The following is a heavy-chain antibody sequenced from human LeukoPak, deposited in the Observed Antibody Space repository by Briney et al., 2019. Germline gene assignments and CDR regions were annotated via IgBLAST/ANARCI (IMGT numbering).Heavy chain of an antibody. J-gene: IGHJ4*02. CDR3: ARRHAYSSRGQTDY. Sequence: SETLSLTCTVSGYSISSGYYWGWIRQPPGKGLEWIGSIYHSGSTYYNPSLKSRVTISVDTSKNQFSLKLSSVTAADTAVYYCARRHAYSSRGQTDYWGQGTLVTVSS. D-gene: IGHD6-13*01. CDR2: IYHSGST. V-gene: IGHV4-38-2*02. CDR1: GYSISSGYY.